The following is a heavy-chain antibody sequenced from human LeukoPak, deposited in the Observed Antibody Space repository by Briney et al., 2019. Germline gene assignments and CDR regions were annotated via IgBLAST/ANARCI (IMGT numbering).Heavy chain of an antibody. Sequence: PGGSLRLSCAASGFTFSSYWMSWVRQAPGKGLEWVANIKQDGSEKYYVDSVKGRFTISRDNAKNSLYLQMNSLRAEDTAVYYCARAPDIVATKYYYYYYGMDVWGQGTTVTVSS. D-gene: IGHD5-12*01. CDR2: IKQDGSEK. J-gene: IGHJ6*02. CDR3: ARAPDIVATKYYYYYYGMDV. V-gene: IGHV3-7*01. CDR1: GFTFSSYW.